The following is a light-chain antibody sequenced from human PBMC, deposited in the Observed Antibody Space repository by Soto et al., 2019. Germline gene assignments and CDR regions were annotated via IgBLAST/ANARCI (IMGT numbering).Light chain of an antibody. Sequence: DVVMTQSPLSLPVTLGQPASISCRSSQSLVHSDGNTYLNWFQQRPGQSPRRLICKVSNRDSGVTDRFSGSASGTDFTLKISRVEAGDVGVYYCIQGTHWPYTFGQGTKLEIK. V-gene: IGKV2-30*02. J-gene: IGKJ2*01. CDR3: IQGTHWPYT. CDR2: KVS. CDR1: QSLVHSDGNTY.